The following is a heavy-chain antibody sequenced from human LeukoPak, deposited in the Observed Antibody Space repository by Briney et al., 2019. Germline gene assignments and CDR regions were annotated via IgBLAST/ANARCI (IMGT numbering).Heavy chain of an antibody. CDR3: AREGGTYDSSGYYQAYDAFDI. V-gene: IGHV3-7*05. CDR2: IKQDGSEK. J-gene: IGHJ3*02. Sequence: PGGSLRLSCAASGFPFSRYWLSWVRQAPGKGLEWVANIKQDGSEKYYVDSVKGRFTISRDNAKNSLYLQMNSLRAEDTAVYYCAREGGTYDSSGYYQAYDAFDIWGQGTMVTVSS. D-gene: IGHD3-22*01. CDR1: GFPFSRYW.